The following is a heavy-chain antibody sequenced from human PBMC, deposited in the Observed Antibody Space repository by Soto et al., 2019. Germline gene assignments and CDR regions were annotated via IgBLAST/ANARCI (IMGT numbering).Heavy chain of an antibody. CDR1: GFTFSSYA. Sequence: GGSLRLCCAASGFTFSSYAMSWFRQAPGKGLEWVSAISGSGGSTYYADSVKGRFTISRDNSKNTLYLQMNSLRAEDTAVYYCAKRGLTVTDAFDIWGQGTMVTVSS. D-gene: IGHD4-17*01. V-gene: IGHV3-23*01. CDR3: AKRGLTVTDAFDI. J-gene: IGHJ3*02. CDR2: ISGSGGST.